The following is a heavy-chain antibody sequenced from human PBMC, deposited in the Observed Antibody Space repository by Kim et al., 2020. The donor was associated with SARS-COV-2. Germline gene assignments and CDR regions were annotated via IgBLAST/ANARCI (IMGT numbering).Heavy chain of an antibody. D-gene: IGHD6-19*01. Sequence: GGSLRLSCAASGFTFSDYYMSWIRQAPGKGLEWVSYISSSGSTIYYADSVKGRFTISRDNAKNSLYLQMNSLRAEDTAVYYCARVLLTRRDSSGWYPGWFDPWGQGTLVTVSS. CDR2: ISSSGSTI. CDR3: ARVLLTRRDSSGWYPGWFDP. V-gene: IGHV3-11*04. J-gene: IGHJ5*02. CDR1: GFTFSDYY.